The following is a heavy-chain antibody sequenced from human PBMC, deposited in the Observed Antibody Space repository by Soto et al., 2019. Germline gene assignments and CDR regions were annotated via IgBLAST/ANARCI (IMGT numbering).Heavy chain of an antibody. J-gene: IGHJ4*02. CDR3: ARDHKLLYFDY. CDR1: GFTFSRYS. CDR2: ISSSSSYI. D-gene: IGHD1-7*01. V-gene: IGHV3-21*01. Sequence: GGSLRLSCAASGFTFSRYSMNWVRQAPGKGLEWVSSISSSSSYIYYADSVKGRFTISRDNAKNSLYLQMNSLRAEDTAVYYCARDHKLLYFDYWGQGTLVTVSS.